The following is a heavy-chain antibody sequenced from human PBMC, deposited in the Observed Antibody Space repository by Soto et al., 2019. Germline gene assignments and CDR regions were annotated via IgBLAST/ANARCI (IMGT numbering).Heavy chain of an antibody. CDR2: ISGSGGRT. CDR3: AEDLGDYCDSSGYFDY. CDR1: GFTFSSYA. V-gene: IGHV3-23*01. D-gene: IGHD3-22*01. Sequence: EVQLLESGGGLVQPGGSLRLSCAASGFTFSSYAMSWVRQAPGKGLEWVSAISGSGGRTYYADSVKGRFTISRDNSKNTLYLQMHSLTAEDTAVYYCAEDLGDYCDSSGYFDYWGQGTLVTVSS. J-gene: IGHJ4*02.